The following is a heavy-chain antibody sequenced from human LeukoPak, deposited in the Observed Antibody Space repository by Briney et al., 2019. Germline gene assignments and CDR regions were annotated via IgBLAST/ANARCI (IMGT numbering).Heavy chain of an antibody. CDR3: ARGSAIAAAGSWFDP. J-gene: IGHJ5*02. V-gene: IGHV1-18*01. D-gene: IGHD6-13*01. CDR2: ISAYNGNT. Sequence: ASVKVSCKASGYTFTSYGISWVRQAPGQGLEWMGWISAYNGNTNYAQKLQGRVTMTTDTSTSTAYMELGSLRSDDTAVYYCARGSAIAAAGSWFDPWGQGTLVTVSS. CDR1: GYTFTSYG.